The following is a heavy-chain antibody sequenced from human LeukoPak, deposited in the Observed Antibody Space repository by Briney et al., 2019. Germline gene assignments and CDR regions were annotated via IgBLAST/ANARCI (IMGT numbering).Heavy chain of an antibody. D-gene: IGHD3-10*01. V-gene: IGHV4-61*08. CDR3: ARSRTTMVRGSPNWSFDY. J-gene: IGHJ4*02. CDR2: IYYSGST. CDR1: GGSISSGDYY. Sequence: SQTLSLTCTVSGGSISSGDYYWSWLRQPPGKGLEWIGYIYYSGSTNYNPSLKSRVIISVDTSKNQFSLKLSSVTAADTALYYCARSRTTMVRGSPNWSFDYWGQGILVTVSS.